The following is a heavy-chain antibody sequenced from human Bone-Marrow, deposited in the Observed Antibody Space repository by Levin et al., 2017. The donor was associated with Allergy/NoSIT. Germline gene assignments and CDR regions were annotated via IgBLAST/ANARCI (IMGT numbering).Heavy chain of an antibody. D-gene: IGHD3-9*01. CDR3: ARNPGANDWC. CDR1: GFTVSNNY. CDR2: IYSGGTT. Sequence: PSGGSLRLSCVASGFTVSNNYMTWVRQAPGKGLEWVSLIYSGGTTLYADSVKGRFAISRDSSKNTMYLQMNSLRAEDTAVYYCARNPGANDWCWGQGTLVTVSS. J-gene: IGHJ4*02. V-gene: IGHV3-66*01.